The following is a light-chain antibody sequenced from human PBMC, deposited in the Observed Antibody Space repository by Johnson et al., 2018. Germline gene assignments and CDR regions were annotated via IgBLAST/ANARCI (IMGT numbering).Light chain of an antibody. Sequence: QSVLTQPPSVSAAPGQKVTISCSGSSSNIGNNYVSWYQQLPGTAPKLLIYENNKRPSGIPDRFSGSKSGTSATLGITGLQPWDEADYYCGTWASSLSAGNVFGTGTKVTVL. CDR1: SSNIGNNY. V-gene: IGLV1-51*02. CDR2: ENN. J-gene: IGLJ1*01. CDR3: GTWASSLSAGNV.